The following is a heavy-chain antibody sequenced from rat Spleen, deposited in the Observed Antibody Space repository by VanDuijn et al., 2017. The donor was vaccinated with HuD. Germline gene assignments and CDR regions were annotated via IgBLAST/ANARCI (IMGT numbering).Heavy chain of an antibody. CDR1: GFSITTHY. Sequence: RLQEPGPGLLKPSQSLSLTCSVTGFSITTHYWGWIRKFPGNKMEWMGYINYSGDTNYNPSLKSRISITRDTSKNQFFLHLNSLTTEDTAAYYCATDNYWFAYWGQGSLVTVSS. CDR3: ATDNYWFAY. D-gene: IGHD1-10*01. CDR2: INYSGDT. V-gene: IGHV3-1*01. J-gene: IGHJ3*01.